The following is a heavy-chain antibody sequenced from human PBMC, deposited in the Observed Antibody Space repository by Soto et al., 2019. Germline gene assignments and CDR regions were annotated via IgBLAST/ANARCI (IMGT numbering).Heavy chain of an antibody. D-gene: IGHD2-21*01. CDR3: ERTENVGYSQH. CDR1: GDSTSSIYH. J-gene: IGHJ1*01. Sequence: SETLSLTCAVSGDSTSSIYHWAWIRQPPGRGQECIARNVNNGTNSNTPTLKRRVITAVEKSKNQFFLRQSTVPAAESAVYYCERTENVGYSQHFGQGNLVTVSS. CDR2: NVNNGTN. V-gene: IGHV4-38-2*01.